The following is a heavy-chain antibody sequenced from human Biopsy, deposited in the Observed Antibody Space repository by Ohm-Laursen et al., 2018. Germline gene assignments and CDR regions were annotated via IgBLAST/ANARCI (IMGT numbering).Heavy chain of an antibody. CDR2: ICDDGSNK. Sequence: RSLRLSCTASGFTFSIYGMHWVRQAPGKGLEWVAVICDDGSNKYYADSVKGRFTISRDDPKNTLYLQMNSLRAEDTAVYYCAREGDDSSGYTPHYFDYWGQGTLVTVSS. CDR1: GFTFSIYG. J-gene: IGHJ4*02. D-gene: IGHD3-22*01. CDR3: AREGDDSSGYTPHYFDY. V-gene: IGHV3-33*01.